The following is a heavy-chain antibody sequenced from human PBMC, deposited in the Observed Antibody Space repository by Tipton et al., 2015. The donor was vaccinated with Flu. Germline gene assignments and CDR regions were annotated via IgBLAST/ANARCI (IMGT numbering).Heavy chain of an antibody. V-gene: IGHV3-13*01. CDR2: IGTAGGT. Sequence: SLRLSCAASGFTFSSYDMHWVRQATGKGLEWVSAIGTAGGTYYPGSVKGRFTISRENAKNSLYLQMNSLRAGDTAVYYCARGSQRGYSGYGMDVWGQGTTVTVSS. CDR3: ARGSQRGYSGYGMDV. D-gene: IGHD5-12*01. J-gene: IGHJ6*02. CDR1: GFTFSSYD.